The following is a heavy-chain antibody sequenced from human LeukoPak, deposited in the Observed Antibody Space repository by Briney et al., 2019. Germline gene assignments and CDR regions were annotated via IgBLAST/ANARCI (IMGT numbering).Heavy chain of an antibody. CDR2: IYYSGST. V-gene: IGHV4-39*01. J-gene: IGHJ4*02. D-gene: IGHD6-6*01. CDR3: ARGYRIAARYDY. CDR1: GGSISSSSYY. Sequence: SETLSLTCTVSGGSISSSSYYWGWIRQPPGKGLEWIGSIYYSGSTYYNPSLKSRVTISVDTSKNQFSLKLSSVTAADTAVYYCARGYRIAARYDYWGQGTLVTVSS.